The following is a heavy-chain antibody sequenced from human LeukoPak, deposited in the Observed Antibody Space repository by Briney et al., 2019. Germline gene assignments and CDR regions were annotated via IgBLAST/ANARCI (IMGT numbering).Heavy chain of an antibody. CDR1: GFTFSSYT. Sequence: GRSLRLSCAASGFTFSSYTMNWVRQAPGKGLEWVSYISSSSSSIYYADSVKGRFTISRDNAKRSLYLQMNSLRAEDTAVYYCAVGTSGPGGNWLDPWGQGTLVTVSS. V-gene: IGHV3-48*04. D-gene: IGHD5-12*01. CDR3: AVGTSGPGGNWLDP. CDR2: ISSSSSSI. J-gene: IGHJ5*02.